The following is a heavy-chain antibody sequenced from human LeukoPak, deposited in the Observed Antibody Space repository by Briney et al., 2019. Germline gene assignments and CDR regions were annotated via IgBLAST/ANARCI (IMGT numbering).Heavy chain of an antibody. D-gene: IGHD6-13*01. CDR3: ACRDLTSTWSFP. CDR1: GHSFTSYW. Sequence: GESLKISCQGFGHSFTSYWIGWVRQMPGKGMEWMGVIYPGDSRIRYNPSFQGQVTISVDKSISTAYLQWVSLRASDSAMYYCACRDLTSTWSFPWGQGTLVTVSS. CDR2: IYPGDSRI. V-gene: IGHV5-51*01. J-gene: IGHJ5*02.